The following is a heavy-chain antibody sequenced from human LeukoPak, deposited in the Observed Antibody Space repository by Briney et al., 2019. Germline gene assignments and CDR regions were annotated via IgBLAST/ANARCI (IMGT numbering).Heavy chain of an antibody. V-gene: IGHV4-59*12. D-gene: IGHD2-21*02. Sequence: PSETLSLTCTVSGGSISSYYWSWIRQPPGKGLEWIGYIYYSGSTNYNPSLKSRVTMSVDASKNQFSLKLSSVTAADTAVYYCARTVDCGGDCYSVDYDYYYYMDVWGKGTTVTISS. CDR2: IYYSGST. CDR1: GGSISSYY. J-gene: IGHJ6*03. CDR3: ARTVDCGGDCYSVDYDYYYYMDV.